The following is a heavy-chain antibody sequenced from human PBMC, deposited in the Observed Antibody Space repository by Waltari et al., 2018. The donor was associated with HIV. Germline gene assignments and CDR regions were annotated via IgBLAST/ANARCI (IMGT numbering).Heavy chain of an antibody. D-gene: IGHD3-10*01. CDR3: ATEGISMVRGVYGMDV. V-gene: IGHV1-24*01. Sequence: QVQLVQSGDEVKKPGDSAEVSCQVSMHWVRQAPGKGLERMGGFDPEEGETIYAQKFQCRVTMTEDTSTDTAYMELSSLRSEDTAVYYCATEGISMVRGVYGMDVWGQGTTVTVSS. J-gene: IGHJ6*02. CDR2: FDPEEGET.